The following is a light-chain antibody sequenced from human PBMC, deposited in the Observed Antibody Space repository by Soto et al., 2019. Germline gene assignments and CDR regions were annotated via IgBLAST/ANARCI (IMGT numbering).Light chain of an antibody. CDR1: QSISSD. Sequence: ERVMTQSPATLPVSPGERATLSCGASQSISSDLAWYQQKPGQAPRLLIFGASTRATGIPARFSGSGSGTEFTLTISSLQYEDFAVYYCQQYNNWHAWTFGQGTKVDIK. J-gene: IGKJ1*01. CDR2: GAS. CDR3: QQYNNWHAWT. V-gene: IGKV3-15*01.